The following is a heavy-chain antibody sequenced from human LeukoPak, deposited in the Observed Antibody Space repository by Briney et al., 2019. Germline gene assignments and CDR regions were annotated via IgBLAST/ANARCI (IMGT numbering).Heavy chain of an antibody. Sequence: ASVKVSCKASGYTFTSYGISWVRQAPGQGLEWMGWISAYNGNTNYAQKLQGRVTMTTDTSTSTAYMELRSLRSDDTAVYYCARDLSPRYCSGGSCYAYYYGMDVWGQGTTVTVSS. J-gene: IGHJ6*02. D-gene: IGHD2-15*01. CDR2: ISAYNGNT. V-gene: IGHV1-18*01. CDR1: GYTFTSYG. CDR3: ARDLSPRYCSGGSCYAYYYGMDV.